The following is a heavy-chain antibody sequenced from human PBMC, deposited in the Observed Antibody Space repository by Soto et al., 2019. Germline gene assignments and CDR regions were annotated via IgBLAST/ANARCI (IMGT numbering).Heavy chain of an antibody. Sequence: SETLSLTCTVSGGSISSYYWSWIRQPPGKGLEWIGYIYYSGSTNYNPSLKSRVTISVDTSKNQFSLKLSSVTAADTAGYYCARDFYGGNASDYGGEGTVVTVS. CDR2: IYYSGST. CDR1: GGSISSYY. D-gene: IGHD4-17*01. V-gene: IGHV4-59*01. CDR3: ARDFYGGNASDY. J-gene: IGHJ4*02.